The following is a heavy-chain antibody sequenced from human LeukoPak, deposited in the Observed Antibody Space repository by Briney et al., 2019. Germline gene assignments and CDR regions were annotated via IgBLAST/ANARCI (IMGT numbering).Heavy chain of an antibody. CDR3: AREIGDYYDSSGYRTYYFDY. V-gene: IGHV4-59*12. CDR1: GGSINSYY. Sequence: SETLSLTGTVSGGSINSYYWSWIRQPPGKVLEWIGYIYYIGSTNFNPSLKRRVTISLDTSKNQFSLKLNSVTAADTAVYYCAREIGDYYDSSGYRTYYFDYWGQGTLVTVSS. CDR2: IYYIGST. D-gene: IGHD3-22*01. J-gene: IGHJ4*02.